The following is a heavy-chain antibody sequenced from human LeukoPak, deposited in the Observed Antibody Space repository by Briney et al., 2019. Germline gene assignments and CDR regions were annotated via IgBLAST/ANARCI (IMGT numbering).Heavy chain of an antibody. CDR3: ATSDTVSTYNWFDP. J-gene: IGHJ5*02. Sequence: WETLSLTCTVSGGSISSNTYYWGWIRRPPGKGLEWIGNIHYSGSTYYNPSLKSRVTISVDTSKNQFSLNLSSPTAADTAVYYCATSDTVSTYNWFDPWGQGTLVTVSS. CDR2: IHYSGST. CDR1: GGSISSNTYY. D-gene: IGHD5/OR15-5a*01. V-gene: IGHV4-39*01.